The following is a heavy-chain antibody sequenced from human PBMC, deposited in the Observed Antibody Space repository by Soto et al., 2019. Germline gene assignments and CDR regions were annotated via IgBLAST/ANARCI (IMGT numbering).Heavy chain of an antibody. CDR1: GFSLSTEGVS. V-gene: IGHV2-5*02. D-gene: IGHD6-13*01. J-gene: IGHJ4*02. CDR2: IYWDGDR. CDR3: AHSTLSAVGTYDY. Sequence: QITLEESGPTLVKPTQTLMLTCTFSGFSLSTEGVSVGWIRQPPGKALEWLAIIYWDGDRRYSPSVKNRLIISKVASKDQLVFTMTNMDPDDTATYYCAHSTLSAVGTYDYWGQGILVTVSA.